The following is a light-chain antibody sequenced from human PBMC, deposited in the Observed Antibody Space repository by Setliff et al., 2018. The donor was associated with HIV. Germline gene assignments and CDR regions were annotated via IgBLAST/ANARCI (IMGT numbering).Light chain of an antibody. CDR2: ENN. CDR1: SSNIGNNY. V-gene: IGLV1-51*02. Sequence: VLTQPPSVSAAPGQKVTISCSGSSSNIGNNYVSWYQQLPGTAPKLLIYENNKRPSGIPDRFSGSKSGTSATLGITGLQTGDEADYYCGTWDSSLSGGVFGTGTKVTVL. J-gene: IGLJ1*01. CDR3: GTWDSSLSGGV.